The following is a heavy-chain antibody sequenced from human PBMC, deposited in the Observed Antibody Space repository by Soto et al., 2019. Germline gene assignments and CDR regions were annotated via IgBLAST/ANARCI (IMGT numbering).Heavy chain of an antibody. V-gene: IGHV4-34*01. Sequence: SETLSLTCAVYGGSFSGYYWSWIRQPPGKGLEWIGEINHSGSTNYNPSLKSRVTISVDTSKNQFSLKLSSVTAADTAVYYCARGPPYYDFWSGYYKGYYYGMDVWGQGTTVTVS. J-gene: IGHJ6*02. CDR2: INHSGST. D-gene: IGHD3-3*01. CDR3: ARGPPYYDFWSGYYKGYYYGMDV. CDR1: GGSFSGYY.